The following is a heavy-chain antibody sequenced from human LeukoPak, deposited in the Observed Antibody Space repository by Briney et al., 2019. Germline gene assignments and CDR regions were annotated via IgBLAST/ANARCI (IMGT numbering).Heavy chain of an antibody. CDR1: GGSISSHY. CDR3: ARAPVVRGVFGWFDF. V-gene: IGHV4-59*11. CDR2: RHDSGSS. J-gene: IGHJ5*01. D-gene: IGHD3-10*01. Sequence: SETLSLTCSVSGGSISSHYWIWFRQPPGKGLEWIGHRHDSGSSNYNPSLKSRVTISIDTSKNQFPLILNSVTAADTADYYCARAPVVRGVFGWFDFWGQGLLVTVSS.